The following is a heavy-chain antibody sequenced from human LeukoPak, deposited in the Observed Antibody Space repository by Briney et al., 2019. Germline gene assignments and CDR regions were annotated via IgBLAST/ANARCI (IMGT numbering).Heavy chain of an antibody. CDR1: GFTFSSYA. CDR2: ISGSGIST. D-gene: IGHD3-10*01. CDR3: AKDYYGSGRSPYFDY. Sequence: GGSLRLSCAASGFTFSSYAMSWVRQAPGKGLEWVSAISGSGISTYYADSVKGRFTISRDNSKNMLYLQMNSLRAEDTAVYYCAKDYYGSGRSPYFDYWGQGTLVTVSS. V-gene: IGHV3-23*01. J-gene: IGHJ4*02.